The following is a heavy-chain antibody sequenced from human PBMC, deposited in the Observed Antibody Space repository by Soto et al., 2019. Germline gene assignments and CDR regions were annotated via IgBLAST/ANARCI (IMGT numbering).Heavy chain of an antibody. J-gene: IGHJ6*02. V-gene: IGHV5-51*01. D-gene: IGHD6-19*01. CDR1: GYSFTSYW. CDR2: IYPGDSDT. Sequence: GESLKISCKGSGYSFTSYWIGWVRQMPGKGLEWMGIIYPGDSDTRYSPSFQGQVTISADKSISTAYLQWSSLKASDTAMYYCARPGYSSGWYSSYYGMDVCGQGTTVTVSS. CDR3: ARPGYSSGWYSSYYGMDV.